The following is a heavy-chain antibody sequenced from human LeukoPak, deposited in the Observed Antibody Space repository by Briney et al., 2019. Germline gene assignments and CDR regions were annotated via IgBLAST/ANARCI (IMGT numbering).Heavy chain of an antibody. Sequence: GASVKVSCKASGYTFTSYGISWVRQAPGQGLEWMGWISAYNGNTNHAQKLQGRVTMTTDTSTSTAYMELRSLRSDDTAVYYCARDLVLMVYQTYYYYYYGMDVWGQGTTVTVSS. CDR3: ARDLVLMVYQTYYYYYYGMDV. J-gene: IGHJ6*02. V-gene: IGHV1-18*01. D-gene: IGHD2-8*01. CDR1: GYTFTSYG. CDR2: ISAYNGNT.